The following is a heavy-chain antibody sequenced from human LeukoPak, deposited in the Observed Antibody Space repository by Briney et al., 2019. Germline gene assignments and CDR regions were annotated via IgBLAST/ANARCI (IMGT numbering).Heavy chain of an antibody. V-gene: IGHV3-48*03. J-gene: IGHJ4*02. CDR3: ATLRPRQQLVVDH. D-gene: IGHD6-13*01. CDR1: GFTFSSYE. Sequence: PGGSLRLSCAASGFTFSSYEMHWVRQAPGKGPEWVLYISGSGSTKYYADSVKGRFTISRDNALNSLHLQMSSLRDEDTAVYYCATLRPRQQLVVDHWGQGTLVTVSS. CDR2: ISGSGSTK.